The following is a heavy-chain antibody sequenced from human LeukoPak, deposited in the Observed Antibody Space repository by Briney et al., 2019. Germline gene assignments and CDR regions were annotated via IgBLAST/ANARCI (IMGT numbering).Heavy chain of an antibody. CDR1: GYTFTTYN. CDR2: ISGYNGNT. J-gene: IGHJ4*02. Sequence: ASVKVSCKASGYTFTTYNINWVRQAPGQGLEWMGWISGYNGNTNYAQKLQGRVTMTTDTSTSTAYMELRSLRSDDTAVYYCARVDYDFWSGYPNCWGQGTLVTVSS. V-gene: IGHV1-18*01. D-gene: IGHD3-3*01. CDR3: ARVDYDFWSGYPNC.